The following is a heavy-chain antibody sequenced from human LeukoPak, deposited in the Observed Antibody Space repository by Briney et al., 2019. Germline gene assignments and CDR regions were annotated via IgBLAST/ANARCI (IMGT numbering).Heavy chain of an antibody. CDR2: ISGSGGST. J-gene: IGHJ4*02. V-gene: IGHV3-23*01. CDR1: GFTFSTYA. Sequence: GGSLRLSCAASGFTFSTYAMSWVRQAPGKGLEWVSAISGSGGSTYYADSVKGRFTISRDNSKNTLYLQMNSLRAEDTAVYYCAKDLSDYYDSSGYYHSGIDYWGQGTLVTVSS. D-gene: IGHD3-22*01. CDR3: AKDLSDYYDSSGYYHSGIDY.